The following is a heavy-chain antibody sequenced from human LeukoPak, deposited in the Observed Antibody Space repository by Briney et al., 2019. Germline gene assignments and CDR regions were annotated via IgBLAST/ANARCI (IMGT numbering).Heavy chain of an antibody. J-gene: IGHJ1*01. CDR2: IFYSGST. CDR3: ARPWNYSGL. Sequence: SETLSLTCTVSGGSISSYYWSWIRQPPGKGLEWIGYIFYSGSTNYNPSLKSRVTISVDTSKNQFSLKLNSVTAADTAVYYCARPWNYSGLWGQGNLVTVSS. V-gene: IGHV4-59*08. CDR1: GGSISSYY. D-gene: IGHD3-10*01.